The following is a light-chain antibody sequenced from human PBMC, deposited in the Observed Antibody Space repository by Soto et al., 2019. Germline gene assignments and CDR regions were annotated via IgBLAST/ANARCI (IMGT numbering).Light chain of an antibody. CDR3: SSYAATNKVT. Sequence: QSALTQPPSASGSPGQSVTISCTGTSSDVGGYNSVSWYQHHPAKAPKLIIYDVSKRPSGVPDRFSGSKSGNTASLTVSGLQAEDEADYYCSSYAATNKVTFGGGTKATVL. J-gene: IGLJ2*01. CDR2: DVS. V-gene: IGLV2-8*01. CDR1: SSDVGGYNS.